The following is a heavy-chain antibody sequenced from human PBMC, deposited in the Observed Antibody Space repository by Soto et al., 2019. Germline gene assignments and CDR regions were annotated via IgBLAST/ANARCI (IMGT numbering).Heavy chain of an antibody. J-gene: IGHJ4*02. CDR3: AKSGPFYFAY. CDR1: GFPFSNYG. CDR2: ISIGVTA. D-gene: IGHD3-10*01. Sequence: EVQLLESGGDLVQPGGSLRLSCAASGFPFSNYGMSWVRQAPGKGLEWVSTISIGVTAFYADSVKGRFTISRDSSKSTXXXXXXXLRAEDTAVYYCAKSGPFYFAYWGQGTLVTVSS. V-gene: IGHV3-23*01.